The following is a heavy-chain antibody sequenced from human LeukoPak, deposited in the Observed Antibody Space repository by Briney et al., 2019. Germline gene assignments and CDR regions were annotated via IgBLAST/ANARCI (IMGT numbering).Heavy chain of an antibody. CDR3: ARSRGLRFDY. J-gene: IGHJ4*02. CDR1: GLTVSSNY. CDR2: IYSGGST. D-gene: IGHD4-17*01. V-gene: IGHV3-66*02. Sequence: GGSLRLSCAASGLTVSSNYMSWVRQAPGKGLEWVSVIYSGGSTYYSDSVKGRFTISRDNSKNTLCLQMNSLRAEDTAVNYCARSRGLRFDYWGQGTLVTVSS.